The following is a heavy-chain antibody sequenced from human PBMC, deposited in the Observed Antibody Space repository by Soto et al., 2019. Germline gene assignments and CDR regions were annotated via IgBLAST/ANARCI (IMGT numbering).Heavy chain of an antibody. Sequence: EVQLVESGGGLVQPGGSLRLACAASGFTFSRHWMHWVRQAPVKGLVWVSRIDSYGSSTHYADSVKGRFTISRDNAKNTLYLQMNSLRAEDTAVYYCASPVVPAAMGGPYFYGIDVWGQGTTVTVSS. CDR1: GFTFSRHW. V-gene: IGHV3-74*01. J-gene: IGHJ6*02. CDR3: ASPVVPAAMGGPYFYGIDV. D-gene: IGHD2-2*01. CDR2: IDSYGSST.